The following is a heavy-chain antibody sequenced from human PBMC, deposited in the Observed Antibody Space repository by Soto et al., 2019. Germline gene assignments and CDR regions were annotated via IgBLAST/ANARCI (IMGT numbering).Heavy chain of an antibody. D-gene: IGHD2-2*02. V-gene: IGHV1-69*04. J-gene: IGHJ6*03. CDR1: GGTFSSYT. Sequence: ASVNVSCKASGGTFSSYTISWVRQAPGQGLEWMGRIIPILGIANYAQKFQGRVTITADKSTSTAYMELSSLRSEATAVYYCAREREYCSSTSCHTGFYYYYMDVWGKGTTVTVSS. CDR2: IIPILGIA. CDR3: AREREYCSSTSCHTGFYYYYMDV.